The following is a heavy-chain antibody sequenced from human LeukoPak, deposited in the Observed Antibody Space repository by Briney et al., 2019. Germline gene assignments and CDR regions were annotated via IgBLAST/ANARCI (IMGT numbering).Heavy chain of an antibody. CDR1: GFTFSSYS. Sequence: SGGSLRLSCAASGFTFSSYSMNWVRQAPGKGLEWVSAISSSSSYIYYADSMKGRFTISRDNAKNSLYLQMNSLRAEDTAVYYCARDEQWLTGPIDYWGQGTLVTVSS. J-gene: IGHJ4*02. V-gene: IGHV3-21*01. CDR2: ISSSSSYI. D-gene: IGHD6-19*01. CDR3: ARDEQWLTGPIDY.